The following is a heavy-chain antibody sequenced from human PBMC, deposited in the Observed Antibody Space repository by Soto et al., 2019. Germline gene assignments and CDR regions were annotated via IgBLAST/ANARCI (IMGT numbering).Heavy chain of an antibody. Sequence: DVQLVESGGGLVKPGGSLRLSFAASGFTFSDYDMNWIRQVPGKGLEWVSYITTSSNYIYYADSVKGRFTISRDNAKNSLYLQMNSLRAEDTGVYYCARARLRPDYWGQGTLVTVSS. V-gene: IGHV3-21*02. J-gene: IGHJ4*02. CDR1: GFTFSDYD. D-gene: IGHD4-17*01. CDR3: ARARLRPDY. CDR2: ITTSSNYI.